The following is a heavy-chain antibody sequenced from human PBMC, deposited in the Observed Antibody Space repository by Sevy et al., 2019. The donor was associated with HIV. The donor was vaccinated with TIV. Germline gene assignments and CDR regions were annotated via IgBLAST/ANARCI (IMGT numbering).Heavy chain of an antibody. Sequence: ASVKVSCKASGGTFSSYAISWVRQAPGQGLEWMGGIIPIFGTANYAQKFQGRVTITADESTSTAYMELSSLRSEDTAVYYCASGGDGTLYYYYGMDVWPRDHGHRLL. D-gene: IGHD2-21*02. CDR3: ASGGDGTLYYYYGMDV. V-gene: IGHV1-69*13. CDR1: GGTFSSYA. CDR2: IIPIFGTA. J-gene: IGHJ6*02.